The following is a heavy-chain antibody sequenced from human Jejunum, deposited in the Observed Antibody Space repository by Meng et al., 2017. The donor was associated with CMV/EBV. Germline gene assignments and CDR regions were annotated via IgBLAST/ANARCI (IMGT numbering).Heavy chain of an antibody. CDR1: GFNVRGKF. D-gene: IGHD1-26*01. CDR2: IYSDDRT. V-gene: IGHV3-53*01. J-gene: IGHJ4*02. CDR3: ARDGLVGVTVIAFDN. Sequence: VQLVGSGGALIPPGGSLRLSCAASGFNVRGKFMTWVRQAPGKGLEWVALIYSDDRTYYADSVKGRFAISRDNSNNMLYLQMNSLRADDTAVYYCARDGLVGVTVIAFDNWGQGTLVTVSS.